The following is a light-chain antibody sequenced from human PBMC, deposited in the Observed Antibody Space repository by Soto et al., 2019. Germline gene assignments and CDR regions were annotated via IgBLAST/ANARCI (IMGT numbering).Light chain of an antibody. CDR3: QNHNNAPWT. Sequence: DIQMTQSPSSLSASVGDRVTITCRASQGIGNYLAWYQQKSGKVPKLLIYAASTLQSGVPSRFSGSRSGTDFTLTICSLQPEDVATYYCQNHNNAPWTFGQGTKVDIK. J-gene: IGKJ1*01. CDR1: QGIGNY. CDR2: AAS. V-gene: IGKV1-27*01.